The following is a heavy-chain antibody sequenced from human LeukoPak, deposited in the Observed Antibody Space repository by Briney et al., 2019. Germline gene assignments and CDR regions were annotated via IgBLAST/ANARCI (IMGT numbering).Heavy chain of an antibody. V-gene: IGHV3-23*01. J-gene: IGHJ4*02. CDR3: ARGSSTLTRRLDY. CDR2: ISASGGPGT. CDR1: GFTFSEYS. Sequence: GGSLRLSCAASGFTFSEYSMAWVRQAPGKGLQFVAIISASGGPGTYNTDSVRGRFTISRDNSKNTLYLQMNSLGAEDTARYYCARGSSTLTRRLDYWGQGTPVTVSS. D-gene: IGHD4-17*01.